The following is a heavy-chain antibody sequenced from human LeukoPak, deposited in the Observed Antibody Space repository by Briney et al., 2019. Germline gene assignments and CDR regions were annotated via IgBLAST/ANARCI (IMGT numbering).Heavy chain of an antibody. V-gene: IGHV3-30*18. D-gene: IGHD5-24*01. Sequence: GGSLRLSCAASGFTFSSYGMHWVRQAPGKGLEWVAVISYDGSNKYYADSVKGRFTISRDNSKNTLYLQMNSLRAEDTAVYYCAKGFRDGYNSMDYWGQGTLVTVSS. CDR2: ISYDGSNK. CDR3: AKGFRDGYNSMDY. J-gene: IGHJ4*02. CDR1: GFTFSSYG.